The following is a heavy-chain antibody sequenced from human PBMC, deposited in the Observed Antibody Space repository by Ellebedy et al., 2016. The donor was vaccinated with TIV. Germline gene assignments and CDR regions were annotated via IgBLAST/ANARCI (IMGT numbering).Heavy chain of an antibody. CDR1: GFTFGSYW. CDR2: INADGRSR. J-gene: IGHJ4*02. CDR3: SRGGHYSDSLFDS. Sequence: GGSLRLSXAASGFTFGSYWMHWVRQAPGKGLVWVSRINADGRSRSYADSVKGRFTISRDNADNTLYLQMNSLRGDDTAVYYCSRGGHYSDSLFDSWGRGTLVTVSS. D-gene: IGHD3-22*01. V-gene: IGHV3-74*01.